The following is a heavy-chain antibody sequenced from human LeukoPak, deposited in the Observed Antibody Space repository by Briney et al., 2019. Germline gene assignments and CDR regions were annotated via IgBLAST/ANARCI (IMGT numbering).Heavy chain of an antibody. D-gene: IGHD5-12*01. V-gene: IGHV3-9*01. J-gene: IGHJ4*02. CDR3: AKDRGYSGHDVHFEN. CDR1: GFTFDDYT. Sequence: GGSLRLSCAASGFTFDDYTMHWVRQAPGKGLEWVSGISWNSGSIDYADSVKGRFTISRDNAKNSLYLQMNSLRAEDTALYYCAKDRGYSGHDVHFENWGQGTLVTVSS. CDR2: ISWNSGSI.